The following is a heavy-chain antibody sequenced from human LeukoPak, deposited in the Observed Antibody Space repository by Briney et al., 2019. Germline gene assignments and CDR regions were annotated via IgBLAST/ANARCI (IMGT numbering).Heavy chain of an antibody. V-gene: IGHV1-2*02. CDR3: ARVEETDSSSWYRGAYYFDY. D-gene: IGHD6-13*01. Sequence: ASVKVSCKASGYMFTGYYMHWVRQAPGQGLEWMGWINPNSGGTNYAQKFQGRVTMTRDTSISTAYMDLNRLRSDDTAVYYCARVEETDSSSWYRGAYYFDYWGQGTLVTVSS. J-gene: IGHJ4*02. CDR1: GYMFTGYY. CDR2: INPNSGGT.